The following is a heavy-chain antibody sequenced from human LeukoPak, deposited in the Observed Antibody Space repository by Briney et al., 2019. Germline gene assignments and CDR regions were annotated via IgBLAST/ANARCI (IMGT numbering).Heavy chain of an antibody. J-gene: IGHJ4*02. CDR3: ARKTYSGNDGTFY. V-gene: IGHV4-39*07. D-gene: IGHD5-12*01. Sequence: PSETLSLTCTVSGGSISSSSYYWGWIRQPPGKGLEWIGSIYYSGSTNYNPSLKSRVTISVDTSKNQFSLKLSSVTAADTAVYYCARKTYSGNDGTFYWGQGTLVTVSS. CDR2: IYYSGST. CDR1: GGSISSSSYY.